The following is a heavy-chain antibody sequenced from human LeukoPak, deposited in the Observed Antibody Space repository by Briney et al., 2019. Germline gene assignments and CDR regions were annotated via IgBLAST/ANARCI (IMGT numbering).Heavy chain of an antibody. J-gene: IGHJ3*02. Sequence: GGSLRLSCAASGFTVSINYVSWVRPAPGKGVEWVSVLYSGGSTYYADSVKCRLTISRDNSKKALYLQMNGLRAEDTAVYFCVRGEPLDDDAFDIWGQGTMVTVP. D-gene: IGHD1-1*01. CDR1: GFTVSINY. CDR2: LYSGGST. V-gene: IGHV3-53*01. CDR3: VRGEPLDDDAFDI.